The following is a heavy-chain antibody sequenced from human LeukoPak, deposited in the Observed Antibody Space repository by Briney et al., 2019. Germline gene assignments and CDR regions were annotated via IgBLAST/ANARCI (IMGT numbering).Heavy chain of an antibody. CDR2: IIPIFGTA. J-gene: IGHJ4*02. CDR3: ARDRRYYYGSGSYRYCFDY. V-gene: IGHV1-69*05. CDR1: GGTFSSYA. Sequence: EASVKVSCKASGGTFSSYAISWVRQAPGQGLEWMGRIIPIFGTANYAQKFQGRVTITTDESTSTAYMELSSLRSEDTAVYYCARDRRYYYGSGSYRYCFDYWGQGTLVTVSS. D-gene: IGHD3-10*01.